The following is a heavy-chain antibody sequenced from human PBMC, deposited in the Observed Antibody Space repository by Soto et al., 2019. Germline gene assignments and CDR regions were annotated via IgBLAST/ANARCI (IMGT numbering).Heavy chain of an antibody. CDR1: GYTFTSYG. V-gene: IGHV1-18*01. Sequence: ASVKVSCKASGYTFTSYGISWVRQAPGQGLEWMGWISAYNGNTNYAQKLQGRVTMTTDTSTSTAYMELRSLRSDDTAVYYCARVMIPGGGSGGSRPAGLPDQKAARGYYYYMDVWGKGTTVTVSS. CDR2: ISAYNGNT. D-gene: IGHD2-15*01. J-gene: IGHJ6*03. CDR3: ARVMIPGGGSGGSRPAGLPDQKAARGYYYYMDV.